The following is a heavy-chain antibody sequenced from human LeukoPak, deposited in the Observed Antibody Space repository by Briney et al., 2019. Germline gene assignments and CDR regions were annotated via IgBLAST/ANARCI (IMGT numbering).Heavy chain of an antibody. CDR1: GFTCSSYS. CDR3: ARADYYGSGSLL. D-gene: IGHD3-10*01. CDR2: ISSSSSYI. Sequence: GGSLRLSCAASGFTCSSYSMNWVRQSPGKGLEGVSSISSSSSYIYYAASVKGRFTLYRDNAKNSLYLQMNSLRAEDTALYYCARADYYGSGSLLWGQGTLVTVSS. J-gene: IGHJ4*02. V-gene: IGHV3-21*04.